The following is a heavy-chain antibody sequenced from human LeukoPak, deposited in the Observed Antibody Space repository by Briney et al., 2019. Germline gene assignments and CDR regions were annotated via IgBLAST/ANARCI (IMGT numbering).Heavy chain of an antibody. CDR3: AKVRGPIAVAAFNDY. CDR1: GGSFSGYY. CDR2: ISGSGGST. J-gene: IGHJ4*02. D-gene: IGHD6-19*01. Sequence: ETLSLTCAVYGGSFSGYYWSWIRQAPGKGLEWVSAISGSGGSTYYADSVKGRFTISRDNSKNTLYLQMNSLRAEDTAVYYCAKVRGPIAVAAFNDYWGQGTLVTVSS. V-gene: IGHV3-23*01.